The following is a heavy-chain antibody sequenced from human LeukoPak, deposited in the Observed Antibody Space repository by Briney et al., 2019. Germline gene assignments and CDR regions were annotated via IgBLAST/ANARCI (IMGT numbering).Heavy chain of an antibody. CDR2: INYSGST. D-gene: IGHD1-1*01. CDR1: GGSISSSSYY. CDR3: ARERRYNWNDGVGAFDI. J-gene: IGHJ3*02. V-gene: IGHV4-39*07. Sequence: PSETLSLTCTVSGGSISSSSYYWGWIRQPPGKGLEWIGSINYSGSTYYNPSLKSRVTISVDTSKNQFSLKLSSVTAADTAVYYCARERRYNWNDGVGAFDIWGQGTMVTVSS.